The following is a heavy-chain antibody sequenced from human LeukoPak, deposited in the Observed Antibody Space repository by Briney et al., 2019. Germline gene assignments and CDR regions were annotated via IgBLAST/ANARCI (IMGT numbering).Heavy chain of an antibody. Sequence: PGGSLRLSCAASGFTFSSYWMHWVRQAPGKGLVWVSRINSDGSSTSYADSVKGRFTITRDNAKNTLYLQINSLRAEDTAVYYCATGQGHGMDVWGQGTTVTVSS. CDR2: INSDGSST. V-gene: IGHV3-74*01. D-gene: IGHD1-14*01. J-gene: IGHJ6*02. CDR1: GFTFSSYW. CDR3: ATGQGHGMDV.